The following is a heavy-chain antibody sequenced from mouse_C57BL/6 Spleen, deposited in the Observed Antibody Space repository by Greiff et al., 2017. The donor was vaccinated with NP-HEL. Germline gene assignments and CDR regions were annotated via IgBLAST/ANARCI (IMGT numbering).Heavy chain of an antibody. Sequence: VQLQQSGAELARPGASVKLSCKASGYTFTSYGISWVKQRTGQGLAWLGEIYPRSGNTYYNEKFKGKATLTAEKSASTAYMELRSLTSEDSAVYVCARRGYDGDYYAMDYWGQGTSVTVSS. CDR2: IYPRSGNT. CDR1: GYTFTSYG. CDR3: ARRGYDGDYYAMDY. D-gene: IGHD2-2*01. J-gene: IGHJ4*01. V-gene: IGHV1-81*01.